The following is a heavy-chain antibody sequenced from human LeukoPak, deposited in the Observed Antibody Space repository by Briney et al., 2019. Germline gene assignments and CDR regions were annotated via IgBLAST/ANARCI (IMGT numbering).Heavy chain of an antibody. V-gene: IGHV3-30*02. J-gene: IGHJ5*02. Sequence: GGSLRLSCAASGFTFTDYGMHWVRQAPGKGLKWVAFVRFDGNGKYYADSVKGRFTISRDNSKNSLYLQMNSLRAEDTAMYYCARDGWFGDYNWFDPWGQGTLVTVSS. D-gene: IGHD3-10*01. CDR3: ARDGWFGDYNWFDP. CDR2: VRFDGNGK. CDR1: GFTFTDYG.